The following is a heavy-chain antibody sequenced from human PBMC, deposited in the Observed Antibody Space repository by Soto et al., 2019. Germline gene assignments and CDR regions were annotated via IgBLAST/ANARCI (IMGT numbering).Heavy chain of an antibody. V-gene: IGHV3-48*01. CDR1: GFTFTSYS. CDR2: IRGTT. D-gene: IGHD2-21*01. Sequence: HPGGSLRLSSAASGFTFTSYSMNWVRQAPGKGLEWVSYIRGTTHYADSVKGRFTISRDNARSSLYLQMNSLRADDTAVYYCARDDSFAFDIWGQGTMVTVSS. J-gene: IGHJ3*02. CDR3: ARDDSFAFDI.